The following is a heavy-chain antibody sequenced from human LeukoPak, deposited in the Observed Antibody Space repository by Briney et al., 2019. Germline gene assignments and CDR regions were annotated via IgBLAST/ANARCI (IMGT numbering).Heavy chain of an antibody. CDR1: GFPFSYSN. D-gene: IGHD1-26*01. V-gene: IGHV3-21*01. Sequence: GGSLSLPYAASGFPFSYSNMIGVRHARGEGLEWVSSITSGGSYIFYADSVKGRFTISRDNAKESLYLQLNSLRVEDTALYYCARYSGTYRDYWGQGTLVTVSS. CDR2: ITSGGSYI. CDR3: ARYSGTYRDY. J-gene: IGHJ4*02.